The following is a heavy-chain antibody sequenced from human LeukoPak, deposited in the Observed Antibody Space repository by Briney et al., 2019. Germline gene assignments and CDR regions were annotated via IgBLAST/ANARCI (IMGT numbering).Heavy chain of an antibody. V-gene: IGHV3-48*01. CDR3: ARDRGVYGDDY. CDR2: ISSSSSTI. Sequence: GGSLRLSCAVSGFIFSSYSMNWVRQAPGKGLEWVSYISSSSSTIYYADSVRGRFTISRDNAKNSLYLQMNSLRAEDTAVYYCARDRGVYGDDYWGQGTLVTVSS. CDR1: GFIFSSYS. J-gene: IGHJ4*02. D-gene: IGHD4-17*01.